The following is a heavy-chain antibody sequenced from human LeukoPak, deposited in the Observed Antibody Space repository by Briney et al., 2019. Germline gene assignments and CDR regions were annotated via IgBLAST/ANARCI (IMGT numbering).Heavy chain of an antibody. V-gene: IGHV3-20*04. CDR2: INWSGGET. CDR1: GFTFDDYG. D-gene: IGHD3-10*01. J-gene: IGHJ6*03. CDR3: VRHGRGVYYYYYIDV. Sequence: PGGSLRLSCAASGFTFDDYGMSWVRQAPGKGLEWVSGINWSGGETDYADSVKGGFIISRDNAKNSLYLQMSALTVDDTAVYYCVRHGRGVYYYYYIDVWGKGTTVIVSS.